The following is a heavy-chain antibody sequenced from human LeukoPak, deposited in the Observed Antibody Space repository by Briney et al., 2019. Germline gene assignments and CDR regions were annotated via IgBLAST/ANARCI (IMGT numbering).Heavy chain of an antibody. CDR1: GFTFSSYG. CDR2: IWYDGSNK. D-gene: IGHD2-2*01. J-gene: IGHJ6*02. V-gene: IGHV3-33*01. Sequence: PGGSLRLSCAASGFTFSSYGMHWVRQAPGKGLEWVAVIWYDGSNKYYADSVKGRFTISRDNSKNTLYLQMNSLRAEDTAVYYCARGLYCSSTSCLINYYYYYGMDVWGQGTTVTVSS. CDR3: ARGLYCSSTSCLINYYYYYGMDV.